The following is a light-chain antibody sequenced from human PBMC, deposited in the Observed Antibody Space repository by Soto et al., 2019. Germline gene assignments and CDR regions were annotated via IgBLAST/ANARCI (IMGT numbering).Light chain of an antibody. CDR3: CSYARDSPCV. CDR2: EGS. V-gene: IGLV2-23*01. Sequence: QSALTQPASVSGAPGPSITISCTGSSSDVGSYDIVSWYQHHPGRAPKLIIYEGSKLPSGVSNRYSGSKCGNTASLTISGRQAEAEGDYYCCSYARDSPCVCGGGTTLPVL. J-gene: IGLJ3*02. CDR1: SSDVGSYDI.